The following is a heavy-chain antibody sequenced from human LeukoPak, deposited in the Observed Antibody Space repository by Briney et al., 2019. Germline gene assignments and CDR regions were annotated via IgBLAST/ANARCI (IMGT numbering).Heavy chain of an antibody. Sequence: SCXAXXYTFTSYDINWVRQATGQGLEWMGWMNPNSGNTGYAQKFQGRVTMTRNTSISTAYMELSSLRSEDTAVYYCARGRGSSWTGFDYWGQGTLVTVSS. CDR3: ARGRGSSWTGFDY. J-gene: IGHJ4*02. CDR2: MNPNSGNT. CDR1: XYTFTSYD. V-gene: IGHV1-8*01. D-gene: IGHD6-13*01.